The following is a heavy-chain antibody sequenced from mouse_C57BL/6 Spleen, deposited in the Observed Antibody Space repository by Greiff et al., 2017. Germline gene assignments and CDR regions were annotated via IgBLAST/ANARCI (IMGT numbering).Heavy chain of an antibody. CDR2: ISYDGSN. CDR3: ARRDYVYWYFDV. D-gene: IGHD1-1*01. CDR1: GYSITSGYY. V-gene: IGHV3-6*01. J-gene: IGHJ1*03. Sequence: EVKLLESGPGLVKPSQSLSLTCSVTGYSITSGYYWNWIRQFPGNKLEWMGYISYDGSNNYNPSLKNRISITRDTSKNQLFLKLNSVTTEDTATYYCARRDYVYWYFDVWGTGTTVTVSS.